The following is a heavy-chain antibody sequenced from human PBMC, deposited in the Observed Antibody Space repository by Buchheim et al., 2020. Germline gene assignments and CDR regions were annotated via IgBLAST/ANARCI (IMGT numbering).Heavy chain of an antibody. CDR1: GFTFSSYG. V-gene: IGHV3-30*18. CDR3: AKDPGIAAAGTLEGWYFDL. J-gene: IGHJ2*01. CDR2: ISYDGSNK. D-gene: IGHD6-13*01. Sequence: QVQLVESGGGVVQPGRSLRLSCAASGFTFSSYGMHWVRQAPGKGLEWVAVISYDGSNKYYADSVTGRFTISRDNSKNTLYLQMNSLRAEDTAVYYCAKDPGIAAAGTLEGWYFDLWGRGTL.